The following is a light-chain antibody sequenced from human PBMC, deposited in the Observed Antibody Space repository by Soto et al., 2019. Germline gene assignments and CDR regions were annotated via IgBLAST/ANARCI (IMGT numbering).Light chain of an antibody. CDR3: QQYINGWT. Sequence: DIQMTQSPSTLSASVGDRVTITCRASQSISSRLAWYQQESGKAPNLLIYDASSLEGGVPSRFSGSASETEFTLTISSLQPDDFATYYCQQYINGWTFGQGTKVEIK. J-gene: IGKJ1*01. CDR2: DAS. V-gene: IGKV1-5*01. CDR1: QSISSR.